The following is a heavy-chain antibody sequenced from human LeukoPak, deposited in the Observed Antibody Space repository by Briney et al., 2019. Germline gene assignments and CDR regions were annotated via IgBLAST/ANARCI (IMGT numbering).Heavy chain of an antibody. CDR3: ARSSHKDTATLYYYYYYMDV. D-gene: IGHD5-18*01. CDR1: GFTFSSYE. Sequence: GGSLRLSCAASGFTFSSYEMNWVRQAPGKGLEWVSYISSSGSTIYYADSVKGRFTISRDNAKNSLYLRMNSLRAEDTAVYYCARSSHKDTATLYYYYYYMDVWGKGTTVTVSS. V-gene: IGHV3-48*03. J-gene: IGHJ6*03. CDR2: ISSSGSTI.